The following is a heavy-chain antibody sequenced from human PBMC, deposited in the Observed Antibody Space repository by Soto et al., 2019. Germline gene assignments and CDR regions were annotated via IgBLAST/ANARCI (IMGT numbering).Heavy chain of an antibody. CDR2: MNQDGSEK. D-gene: IGHD5-12*01. CDR1: GFTFSDYY. Sequence: VQLVESGGGLVQPGGSLRLSCAASGFTFSDYYMTWVRQAPGKGLEWLANMNQDGSEKYYVDSVKGRFTISRDNAKNSLYLQMNSLRAEDTAVYYCASDIVAPGSFVYFDYWGQGSLVSVSS. J-gene: IGHJ4*02. V-gene: IGHV3-7*05. CDR3: ASDIVAPGSFVYFDY.